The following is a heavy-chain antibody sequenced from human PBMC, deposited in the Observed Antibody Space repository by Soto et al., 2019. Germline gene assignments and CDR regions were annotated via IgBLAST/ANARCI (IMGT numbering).Heavy chain of an antibody. CDR2: IWYDGSKQ. D-gene: IGHD2-2*01. Sequence: QVQLVESGGGVVQPGRSLRLSCVATGFTFNSYGMNWVRQAPGKGLEWVAVIWYDGSKQYYADSVKGRFSISRDNSKDTLYLQMNSLRAEDTAVYYCARDVVGYCRSSTCENSDYWGQGTLVTVSS. CDR3: ARDVVGYCRSSTCENSDY. V-gene: IGHV3-33*01. CDR1: GFTFNSYG. J-gene: IGHJ4*02.